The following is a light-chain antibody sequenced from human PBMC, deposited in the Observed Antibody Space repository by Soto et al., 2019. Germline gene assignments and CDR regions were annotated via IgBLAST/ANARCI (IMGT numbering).Light chain of an antibody. J-gene: IGKJ1*01. V-gene: IGKV1-5*03. Sequence: DIQMTQSPSTLSASVGDRVTITCRASQSINSWLAWYQQKPGKAPKLLIYKASNLETGVPSRFSGSGSGTELTLTISSLQPDDFATYYCQQYNSYSAFGQGTKVEIK. CDR2: KAS. CDR1: QSINSW. CDR3: QQYNSYSA.